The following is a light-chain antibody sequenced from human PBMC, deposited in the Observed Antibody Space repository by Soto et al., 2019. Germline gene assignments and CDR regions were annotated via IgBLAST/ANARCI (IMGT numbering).Light chain of an antibody. CDR1: QSVSSY. V-gene: IGKV3-11*01. J-gene: IGKJ3*01. Sequence: ETVLTQSPTTLSLSPGERATLSCRASQSVSSYLAWYQQKPGQAPRLLIYDASKRATGIPARFSGSGSGTDFTLTISSLEPGDFAVYYCQKRYTWPSFGPGTKVDIK. CDR3: QKRYTWPS. CDR2: DAS.